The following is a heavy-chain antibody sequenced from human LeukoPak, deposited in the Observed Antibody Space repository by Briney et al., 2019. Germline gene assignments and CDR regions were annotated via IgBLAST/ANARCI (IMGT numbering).Heavy chain of an antibody. CDR1: GYTFTSYY. V-gene: IGHV1-46*01. Sequence: ASVKVSCKASGYTFTSYYMHWVRQAPGQGLEWMGIINPSGGSTSYAQKFQGRVTMTRDTSTSTAYMDLRSLRSDDTAVYYCARGDYGDKFDYWGQGTLVTVSS. CDR3: ARGDYGDKFDY. D-gene: IGHD4-17*01. J-gene: IGHJ4*02. CDR2: INPSGGST.